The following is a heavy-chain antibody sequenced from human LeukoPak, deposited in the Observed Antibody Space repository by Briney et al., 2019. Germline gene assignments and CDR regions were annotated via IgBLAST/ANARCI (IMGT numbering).Heavy chain of an antibody. D-gene: IGHD2-2*01. CDR1: GYTLTELS. J-gene: IGHJ4*02. Sequence: ASVKVSCKVSGYTLTELSMHWVRQATGKGLEWMGGFDPEDGETVYAQKFQGRVTMTEDTSTDTAYMELSSLRSEDTAVYYCATENVVVPAARYRLFDYWGQGTLVTVSS. CDR3: ATENVVVPAARYRLFDY. CDR2: FDPEDGET. V-gene: IGHV1-24*01.